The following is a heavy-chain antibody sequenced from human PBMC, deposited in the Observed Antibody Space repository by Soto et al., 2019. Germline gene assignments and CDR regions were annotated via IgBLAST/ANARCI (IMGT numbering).Heavy chain of an antibody. D-gene: IGHD2-2*01. CDR1: GGTFSSYA. CDR3: ARVLVPAAPRGSWFDP. J-gene: IGHJ5*02. V-gene: IGHV1-69*13. Sequence: ASVKVSCKASGGTFSSYAISWVRQAPGQGLEWMGGIIPIFGTANYAQKFQGRVTITADESTSTAYMELSSLRSEDTAVYYCARVLVPAAPRGSWFDPWGQGTLVTVSS. CDR2: IIPIFGTA.